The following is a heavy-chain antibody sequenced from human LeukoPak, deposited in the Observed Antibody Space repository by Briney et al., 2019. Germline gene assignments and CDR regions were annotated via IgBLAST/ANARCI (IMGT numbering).Heavy chain of an antibody. CDR1: GFTFSNYA. V-gene: IGHV3-23*01. CDR3: ANFAGTTSFDY. CDR2: ISGSGGST. J-gene: IGHJ4*02. Sequence: LSGGSLRLSCVASGFTFSNYAMSWVRQAPGKGLEWVSAISGSGGSTYYADSVKGRFTISRDNSKNTLYLQMNSLRAEDTAVYYCANFAGTTSFDYWGQGTLVTVSS. D-gene: IGHD1-1*01.